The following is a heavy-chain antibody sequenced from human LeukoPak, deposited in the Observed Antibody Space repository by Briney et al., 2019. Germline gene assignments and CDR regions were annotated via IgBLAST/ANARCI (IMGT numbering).Heavy chain of an antibody. CDR3: ARTYYYDSSGPVDY. CDR1: GGSVSSSNYY. D-gene: IGHD3-22*01. V-gene: IGHV4-39*01. CDR2: IYYSGST. J-gene: IGHJ4*02. Sequence: SETLSLTCTVSGGSVSSSNYYWGWIRQPPGKGLEWIGSIYYSGSTYYNPSLKSRVTISVDTSKNQFSLKLSSVTAADTAVYYCARTYYYDSSGPVDYWGQGTLVTASS.